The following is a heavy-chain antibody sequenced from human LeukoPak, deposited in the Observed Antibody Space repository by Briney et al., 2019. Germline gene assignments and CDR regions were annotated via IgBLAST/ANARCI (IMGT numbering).Heavy chain of an antibody. CDR2: IYPNSGGT. D-gene: IGHD5-18*01. CDR1: GYTFTGYY. J-gene: IGHJ4*02. V-gene: IGHV1-2*02. CDR3: ATGRGYSYGFDY. Sequence: EASVKVSCKASGYTFTGYYMRWVRQAPGQGLEWMGWIYPNSGGTNYAQRFQGRVTVTRDTSISTAYMELSRLRSDDTAVYYCATGRGYSYGFDYWGQGTLVTVSS.